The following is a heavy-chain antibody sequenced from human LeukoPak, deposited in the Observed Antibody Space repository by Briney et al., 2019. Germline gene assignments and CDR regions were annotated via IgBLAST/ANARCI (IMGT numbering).Heavy chain of an antibody. V-gene: IGHV4-38-2*02. CDR3: ARDAYYFDY. CDR2: IYHSGST. CDR1: GYSISSGYY. Sequence: SETLSLTCTVSGYSISSGYYWGWIRPPPGKGLEWIGSIYHSGSTYYNPSLKSRVTISVDTSKNQFSLKLSSVTAADTAVYYCARDAYYFDYWGQGTLVTVSS. J-gene: IGHJ4*02.